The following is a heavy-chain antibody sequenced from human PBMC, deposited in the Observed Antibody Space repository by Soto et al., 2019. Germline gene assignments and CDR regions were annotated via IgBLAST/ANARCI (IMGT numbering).Heavy chain of an antibody. CDR1: GFSLSTSGVG. Sequence: QITLKESGPTLVKPTQTLTLTCTFSGFSLSTSGVGVGWIRQPPGKALEWLALIYWDDDKRYSPSLKSRLTIPKDTSKNQVVLTMTNMDPVDTATYYCAHTMTTVVTGGAFDIWGQGTMVTVSS. D-gene: IGHD4-17*01. V-gene: IGHV2-5*02. CDR2: IYWDDDK. CDR3: AHTMTTVVTGGAFDI. J-gene: IGHJ3*02.